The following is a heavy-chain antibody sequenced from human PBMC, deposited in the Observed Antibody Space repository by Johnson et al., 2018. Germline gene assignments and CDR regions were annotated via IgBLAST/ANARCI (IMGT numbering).Heavy chain of an antibody. Sequence: QVQLQESGPGLVKPSETLSLTCTASGGSISSYYWSWIRQPPGKGLEWIGYIYYSGSTNYNPSLKSRVTISVDTSKNQFSLKLSSVTAGDTGVYSCARAMVVPDAMRYYYYYYGMDVWGQGTTVTVSS. CDR1: GGSISSYY. D-gene: IGHD2-2*01. J-gene: IGHJ6*02. CDR3: ARAMVVPDAMRYYYYYYGMDV. V-gene: IGHV4-59*01. CDR2: IYYSGST.